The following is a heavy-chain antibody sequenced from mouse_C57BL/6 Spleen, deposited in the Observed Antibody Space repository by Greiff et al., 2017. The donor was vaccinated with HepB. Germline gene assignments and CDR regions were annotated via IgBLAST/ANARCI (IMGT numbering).Heavy chain of an antibody. D-gene: IGHD1-1*01. V-gene: IGHV1-80*01. J-gene: IGHJ2*01. CDR2: IYPGDGDT. Sequence: QVQLQQSGAELVKPGASVKISCKASGYAFSSYWMNWVKQRPGKGLEWIGQIYPGDGDTNYNGKFKGKATLTADKSSSTAYMQLSSLTSEDSAVYFCARTGTTVPYFDYWGQGTTLTVSS. CDR3: ARTGTTVPYFDY. CDR1: GYAFSSYW.